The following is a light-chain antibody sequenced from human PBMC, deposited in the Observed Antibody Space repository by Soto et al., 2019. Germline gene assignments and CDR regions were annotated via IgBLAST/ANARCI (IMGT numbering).Light chain of an antibody. CDR3: SSYAGSNNWV. V-gene: IGLV2-8*01. J-gene: IGLJ3*02. CDR2: EVS. CDR1: SSDVGDYNY. Sequence: QSALTQPPSASGSPGQSVTISCTGTSSDVGDYNYVSWYQQHPGKATKLMIYEVSKRPSGVPDRFSGSKSGNTASLTVSGLQAEDEDDYYCSSYAGSNNWVFGGGTKVTFL.